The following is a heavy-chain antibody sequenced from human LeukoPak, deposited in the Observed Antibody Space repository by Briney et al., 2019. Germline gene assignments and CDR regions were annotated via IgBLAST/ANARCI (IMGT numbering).Heavy chain of an antibody. CDR2: INHSGST. V-gene: IGHV4-34*01. Sequence: SETLSLTCAVYGGSFSGYYWSWIRQPPGKGLEWIGEINHSGSTNYNPSLKSRVTISVDTSKNQFSLKLSSVTAADTAVYYCARVSPNTVATLQYFDYWGQGTLVTVSS. J-gene: IGHJ4*02. D-gene: IGHD4-17*01. CDR1: GGSFSGYY. CDR3: ARVSPNTVATLQYFDY.